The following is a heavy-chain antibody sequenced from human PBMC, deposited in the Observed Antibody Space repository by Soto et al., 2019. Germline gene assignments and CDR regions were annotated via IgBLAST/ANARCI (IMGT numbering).Heavy chain of an antibody. J-gene: IGHJ5*02. D-gene: IGHD3-3*01. V-gene: IGHV6-1*01. CDR2: TYYMSKWYN. Sequence: QTLSLTCAISGDSVSSNSAAWNWIRQSPSRGLEWLGRTYYMSKWYNDYAVSVKSRITINPDTSKNQFSLQLNSVTPEDTAVYYCARDRAQSTIFGVVIPRGNWFDPWGQGTLVTVSA. CDR1: GDSVSSNSAA. CDR3: ARDRAQSTIFGVVIPRGNWFDP.